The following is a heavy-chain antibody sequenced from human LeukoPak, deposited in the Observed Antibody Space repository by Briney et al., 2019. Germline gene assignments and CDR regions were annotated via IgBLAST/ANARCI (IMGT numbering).Heavy chain of an antibody. D-gene: IGHD4-11*01. CDR3: AKDAEGGFDYSNSLER. CDR1: KFTFSHYG. J-gene: IGHJ4*02. V-gene: IGHV3-33*06. CDR2: VFSDGSNQ. Sequence: GGSLRLSCAASKFTFSHYGMHWVRQAPGKGLEWVAVVFSDGSNQYYADSVKGRFTVSRDNSHNMLYLQMNSLRREDTAVYYCAKDAEGGFDYSNSLERWGQGTLVTVSS.